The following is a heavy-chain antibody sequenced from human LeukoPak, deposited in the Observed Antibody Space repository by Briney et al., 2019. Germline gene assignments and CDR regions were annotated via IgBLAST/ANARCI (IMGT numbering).Heavy chain of an antibody. D-gene: IGHD3-22*01. Sequence: SETLSLTCTVSGGSISSGSYYWSWIRQPAGKGLEWIGRIYTSGSTNYNPSLKSRVTISVDRSKNQFSLKLSSVTAADTAVYYCATFYDSSGYYFGAFDIWGQGTMVTVSS. CDR1: GGSISSGSYY. J-gene: IGHJ3*02. CDR2: IYTSGST. CDR3: ATFYDSSGYYFGAFDI. V-gene: IGHV4-61*02.